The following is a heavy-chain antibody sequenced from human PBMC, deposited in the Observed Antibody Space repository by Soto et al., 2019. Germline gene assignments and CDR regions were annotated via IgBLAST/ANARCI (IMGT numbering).Heavy chain of an antibody. CDR1: GGSISSSSYY. CDR3: ARPKAQLYYYDSSGYFGWFDP. J-gene: IGHJ5*02. Sequence: SETLSLTCTVSGGSISSSSYYWGWIRQPPGKGLEWIGSIYYSGSTYYNPSLKSRVTISVDTSKNQFSLKLSSVTAADTAVYYCARPKAQLYYYDSSGYFGWFDPWGQGTLVTVS. CDR2: IYYSGST. D-gene: IGHD3-22*01. V-gene: IGHV4-39*01.